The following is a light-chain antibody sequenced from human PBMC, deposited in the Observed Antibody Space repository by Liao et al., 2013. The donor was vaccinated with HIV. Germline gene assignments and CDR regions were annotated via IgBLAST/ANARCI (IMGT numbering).Light chain of an antibody. V-gene: IGLV3-21*01. CDR3: QAWDTRTAV. CDR1: NIASKS. CDR2: SDT. Sequence: SYELTQPPSVSVSPGQTARITCGGNNIASKSVHWYHQKPGQAPVLVIYSDTDRPSGIPERFSGSNSGNTATLTISGTQAMDEADYYCQAWDTRTAVFGGGTKLAVL. J-gene: IGLJ3*02.